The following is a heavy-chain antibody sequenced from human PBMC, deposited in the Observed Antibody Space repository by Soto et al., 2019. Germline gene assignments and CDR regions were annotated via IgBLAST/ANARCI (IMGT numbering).Heavy chain of an antibody. CDR1: GYTFTSYY. CDR3: ARDSPQIRTTGTTWLRLSHYYYGMDV. D-gene: IGHD1-1*01. CDR2: INPSGGST. V-gene: IGHV1-46*01. Sequence: ASVKVSCKASGYTFTSYYMHWVRQAPGQGLEWMGIINPSGGSTSYAQKFQGRVTMTRDTSTSTVYMELSSLRSEDTAVYYCARDSPQIRTTGTTWLRLSHYYYGMDVWGQGTTVTVSS. J-gene: IGHJ6*02.